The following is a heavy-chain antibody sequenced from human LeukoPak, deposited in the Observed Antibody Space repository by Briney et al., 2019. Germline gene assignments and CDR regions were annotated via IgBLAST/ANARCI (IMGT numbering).Heavy chain of an antibody. V-gene: IGHV1-46*01. Sequence: ASVRVSSEASVYTFTIYYMHSVRQAPGQGLEWMGIINPSGGSTSYAQKFQGRVTMTRDTSTSTVYMELSSLRSEDTAVYYCARGEWELADYWGQGTLVTVSS. CDR1: VYTFTIYY. D-gene: IGHD1-26*01. J-gene: IGHJ4*02. CDR2: INPSGGST. CDR3: ARGEWELADY.